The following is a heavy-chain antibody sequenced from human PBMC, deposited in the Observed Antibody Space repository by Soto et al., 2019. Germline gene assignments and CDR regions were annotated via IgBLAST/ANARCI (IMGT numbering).Heavy chain of an antibody. CDR1: VFTFSTYD. CDR2: IGTKADP. V-gene: IGHV3-13*05. D-gene: IGHD1-26*01. J-gene: IGHJ3*01. CDR3: ARSPSGSFPSGNALDL. Sequence: GALRLSCAASVFTFSTYDMFWVRQVTGKGLEWVSAIGTKADPFYPDSVKGRFTISRENGKNSLYLQMNSLRAGDTAVYYCARSPSGSFPSGNALDLWGQGTMVTVSS.